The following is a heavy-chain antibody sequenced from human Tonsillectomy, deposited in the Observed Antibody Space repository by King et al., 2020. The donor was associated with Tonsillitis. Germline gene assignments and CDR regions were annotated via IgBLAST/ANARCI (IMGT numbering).Heavy chain of an antibody. CDR3: ASYYDSSGSSGFDY. CDR1: GFTFSTYW. D-gene: IGHD3-22*01. J-gene: IGHJ4*02. Sequence: QLVQSGGGLGQPGGSLRLSCAASGFTFSTYWMTWVRQAPGKGLEWVANIKQDGSEKYYVDSVKGRLPISRDNAKNSLYLQMNSLRAEDTAVYYCASYYDSSGSSGFDYWGQGTLVTVSS. V-gene: IGHV3-7*01. CDR2: IKQDGSEK.